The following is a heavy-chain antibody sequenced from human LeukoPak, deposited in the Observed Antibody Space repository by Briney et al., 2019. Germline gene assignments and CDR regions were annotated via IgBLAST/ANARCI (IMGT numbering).Heavy chain of an antibody. CDR3: ASGGICSSTSCPHNYYYYGLDV. CDR2: ISDDGSNK. J-gene: IGHJ6*02. D-gene: IGHD2-2*01. Sequence: PGRSLRLSCAASGFTFSSYGMHWVRQAPGKGLEWVAVISDDGSNKYYADSVKGRFTISRDNSKNTLYLQMNSLRAEDTAVYYCASGGICSSTSCPHNYYYYGLDVWGQGTTVTVSS. V-gene: IGHV3-30*03. CDR1: GFTFSSYG.